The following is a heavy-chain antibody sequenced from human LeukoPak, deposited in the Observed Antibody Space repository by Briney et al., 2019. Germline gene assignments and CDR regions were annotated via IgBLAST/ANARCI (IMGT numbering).Heavy chain of an antibody. D-gene: IGHD3-9*01. J-gene: IGHJ4*02. Sequence: GGSLRLSCAASGLTFSSYEMNWVRQAPGKGLEWVSYISSSGSSIYYADSVKGRFTISRDNAKNSLYLQMNSLRAEDTAVYYCARGPDYDILTGYFDYWGQGTLVTVSS. CDR2: ISSSGSSI. V-gene: IGHV3-48*03. CDR1: GLTFSSYE. CDR3: ARGPDYDILTGYFDY.